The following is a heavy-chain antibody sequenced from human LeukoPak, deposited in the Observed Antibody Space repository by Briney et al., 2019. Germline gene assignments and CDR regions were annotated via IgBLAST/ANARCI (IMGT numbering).Heavy chain of an antibody. D-gene: IGHD2-21*01. CDR1: GFTFSSYW. CDR3: VRDVWGDRDSYFDY. CDR2: INSDGRST. J-gene: IGHJ4*02. V-gene: IGHV3-74*01. Sequence: GGSLRLSCAASGFTFSSYWMHWVHQAPGKGLVWVSRINSDGRSTSYADSAKGRFTISRDNAKNTLYLQMNSLRAEDTAVYYCVRDVWGDRDSYFDYWGQGTLVTVSS.